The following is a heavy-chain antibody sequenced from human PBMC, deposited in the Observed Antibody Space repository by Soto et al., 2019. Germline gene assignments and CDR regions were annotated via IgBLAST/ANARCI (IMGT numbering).Heavy chain of an antibody. V-gene: IGHV3-33*01. Sequence: PGGSLRLACAASGFTFSSDGMHWVRQAPGKGLEWVAVIWYDGSNKYYADSVKGRFTISRDNSKNTLYLQMNSLGAEDTAVYYCARTEPVGATRYFDYWGQGT. CDR3: ARTEPVGATRYFDY. CDR1: GFTFSSDG. J-gene: IGHJ4*02. D-gene: IGHD1-26*01. CDR2: IWYDGSNK.